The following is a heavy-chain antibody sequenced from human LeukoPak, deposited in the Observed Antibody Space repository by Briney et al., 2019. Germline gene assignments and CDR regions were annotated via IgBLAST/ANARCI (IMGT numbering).Heavy chain of an antibody. CDR2: IYTSGST. J-gene: IGHJ5*02. V-gene: IGHV4-59*10. CDR1: GGSFSGYY. Sequence: SETLSLTCAVYGGSFSGYYWSWIRQPAGKGLEWIGRIYTSGSTNYNPSLKSRVTMSVDTSKNQFSLKLSSVTAADTAVYYCARGGYCSGGSCYSIAVWFDPWGQGTLVTVSS. D-gene: IGHD2-15*01. CDR3: ARGGYCSGGSCYSIAVWFDP.